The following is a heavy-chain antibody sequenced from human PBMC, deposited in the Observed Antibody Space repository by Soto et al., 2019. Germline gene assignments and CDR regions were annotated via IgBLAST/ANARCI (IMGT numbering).Heavy chain of an antibody. Sequence: CGVACGSIDDVYCWRMVSQYPGKALEWIGETSQDGVTNYNPSLEGRVTISIDKSKNQFYLDLNSVTAADTAMYYCARNGECTRPGCIVGGFDPWGPGTLVTVSS. D-gene: IGHD2-8*01. CDR3: ARNGECTRPGCIVGGFDP. J-gene: IGHJ5*02. V-gene: IGHV4-4*02. CDR1: CGSIDDVYC. CDR2: TSQDGVT.